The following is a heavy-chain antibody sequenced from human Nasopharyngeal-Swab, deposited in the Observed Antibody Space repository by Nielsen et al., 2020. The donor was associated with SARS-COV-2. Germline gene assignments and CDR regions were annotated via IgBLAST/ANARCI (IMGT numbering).Heavy chain of an antibody. CDR1: AYTFTSYA. CDR2: INAGNGNT. CDR3: ARYVDYDILTGYYYYGMDV. Sequence: ASVKVSCKASAYTFTSYAMHWVRQAPGQRLEWMGWINAGNGNTKYSQKFQGRVTITRDTSASTAYMELSSLRSEDTAVYYCARYVDYDILTGYYYYGMDVWGQGTTVTVSS. V-gene: IGHV1-3*01. J-gene: IGHJ6*02. D-gene: IGHD3-9*01.